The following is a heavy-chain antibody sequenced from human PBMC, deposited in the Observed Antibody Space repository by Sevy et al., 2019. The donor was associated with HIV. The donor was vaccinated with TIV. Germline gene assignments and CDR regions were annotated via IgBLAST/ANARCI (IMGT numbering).Heavy chain of an antibody. CDR1: GYTFTSYG. CDR3: AREGGQLVPAYFDY. CDR2: ISAYNGNT. V-gene: IGHV1-18*01. Sequence: ASVKVSCKASGYTFTSYGISWVRQAPGQGLEWMGWISAYNGNTNYAQKLQGRVTMTTDTSTGTAYMELRSLRSDDTAVYYCAREGGQLVPAYFDYWGQGTLVTVSS. J-gene: IGHJ4*02. D-gene: IGHD6-6*01.